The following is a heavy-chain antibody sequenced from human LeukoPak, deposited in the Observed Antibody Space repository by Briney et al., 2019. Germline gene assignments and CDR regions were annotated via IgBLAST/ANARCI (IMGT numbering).Heavy chain of an antibody. CDR3: ATLGEYYDSSGYYYN. CDR2: INHSGST. Sequence: SETLSLTCAVYGGSFSGYYWSWIRQPPGKGLEWIGEINHSGSTYYNPSLKSRVTISVDSSNNQFSLKLTSVTAADTAVYYCATLGEYYDSSGYYYNWGQGTLVTVSS. V-gene: IGHV4-34*01. J-gene: IGHJ4*02. D-gene: IGHD3-22*01. CDR1: GGSFSGYY.